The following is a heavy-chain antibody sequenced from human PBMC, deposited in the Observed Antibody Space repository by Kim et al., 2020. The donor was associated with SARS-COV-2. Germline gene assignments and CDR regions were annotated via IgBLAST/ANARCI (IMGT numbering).Heavy chain of an antibody. Sequence: SRVTISVDTSKNQFSLKLSSVTAADTAVYYCARRMADNDDIAVAGGWFDPWGQGTLVTVSS. V-gene: IGHV4-34*01. D-gene: IGHD6-19*01. CDR3: ARRMADNDDIAVAGGWFDP. J-gene: IGHJ5*02.